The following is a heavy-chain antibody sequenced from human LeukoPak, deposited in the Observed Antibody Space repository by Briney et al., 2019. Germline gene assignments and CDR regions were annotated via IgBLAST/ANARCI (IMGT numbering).Heavy chain of an antibody. D-gene: IGHD3-22*01. CDR2: IYHSGST. CDR3: ARVLSDDSSGYPKPGAFDI. CDR1: GGSISSGGYS. V-gene: IGHV4-30-2*01. Sequence: PSETLSLTCAVSGGSISSGGYSWSWIRQPPGKGLEWIGYIYHSGSTYYNPSLKSRVTISVDRSKNQFSLKLSSVTAADTAVYYCARVLSDDSSGYPKPGAFDIWGQGTMVTVSS. J-gene: IGHJ3*02.